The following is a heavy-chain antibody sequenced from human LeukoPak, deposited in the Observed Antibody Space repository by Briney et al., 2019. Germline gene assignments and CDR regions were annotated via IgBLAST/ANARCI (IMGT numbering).Heavy chain of an antibody. D-gene: IGHD6-13*01. CDR1: GGSISSSSYY. J-gene: IGHJ4*02. Sequence: PSETLSLTCTVSGGSISSSSYYWGWIRQPPGKGLEWIGSIYYSGSTYYNPSLKSRVTISVDTSKNQFSLKLSSVTAADTAVYYCARINIAAADTGYWGQGTLVTVSS. CDR3: ARINIAAADTGY. V-gene: IGHV4-39*07. CDR2: IYYSGST.